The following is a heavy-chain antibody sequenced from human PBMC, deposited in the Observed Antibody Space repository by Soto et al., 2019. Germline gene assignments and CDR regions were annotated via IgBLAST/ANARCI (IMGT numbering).Heavy chain of an antibody. V-gene: IGHV3-23*01. Sequence: GGSLRLSCAASGFACSSYAMSWVRQAPGKGLEWVSTITDSGGTTFYADSVKGRFTISRGNSKNTLYLQVNSLRSEDTAVYYCAKRGVYFFDYWGQGTLVTVSS. D-gene: IGHD1-26*01. CDR2: ITDSGGTT. CDR3: AKRGVYFFDY. CDR1: GFACSSYA. J-gene: IGHJ4*02.